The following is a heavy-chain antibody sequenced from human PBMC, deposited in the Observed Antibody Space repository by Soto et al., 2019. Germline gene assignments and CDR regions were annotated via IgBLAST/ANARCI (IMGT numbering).Heavy chain of an antibody. CDR2: IYHSGST. Sequence: QVQLQESGPGLVKPSGTLSLTCAVSSGSISSSIWWSWVRQPPGKGLEWIGEIYHSGSTNYNPSLKSRVTISVDKSKNQFSLKLSSVTAADTAVYYCARDEGYCSSTSCSNWFDPWGQGTLVTVSS. V-gene: IGHV4-4*02. CDR1: SGSISSSIW. CDR3: ARDEGYCSSTSCSNWFDP. J-gene: IGHJ5*02. D-gene: IGHD2-2*01.